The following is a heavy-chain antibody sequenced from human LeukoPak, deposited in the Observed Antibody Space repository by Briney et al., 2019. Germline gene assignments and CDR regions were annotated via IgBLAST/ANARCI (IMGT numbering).Heavy chain of an antibody. CDR1: GGSISSGGYY. V-gene: IGHV4-31*03. CDR3: ARGTTSRQWLKAFDI. J-gene: IGHJ3*02. CDR2: IYYSGST. Sequence: SETLSLTCTVSGGSISSGGYYWSWIRQHPGKGLEWIGYIYYSGSTYYNPSLKSRVTISVDTSKNQFSLKLSSVTAADTAVYYCARGTTSRQWLKAFDIWGQGTMVTVSS. D-gene: IGHD6-19*01.